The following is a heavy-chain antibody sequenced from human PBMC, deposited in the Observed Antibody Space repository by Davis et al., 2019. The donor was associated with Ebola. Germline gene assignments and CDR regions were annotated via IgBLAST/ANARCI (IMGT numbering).Heavy chain of an antibody. CDR2: IYPGDSDT. CDR1: GYTFTSYW. D-gene: IGHD6-13*01. V-gene: IGHV5-51*01. Sequence: KVSCKASGYTFTSYWIGWVRQMPGKGLEWMGIIYPGDSDTRYSPSFQGQVTISADKSISTAYLQWSSLKASDTAVYYCARRKDGYSSSWWEAFDIWGQGTMVTVSS. J-gene: IGHJ3*02. CDR3: ARRKDGYSSSWWEAFDI.